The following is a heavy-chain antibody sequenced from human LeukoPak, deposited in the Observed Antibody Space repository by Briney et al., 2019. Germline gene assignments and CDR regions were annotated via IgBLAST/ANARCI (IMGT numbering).Heavy chain of an antibody. CDR1: GGSITSYY. D-gene: IGHD6-6*01. CDR3: ARASTEYSSSSALSN. J-gene: IGHJ4*02. CDR2: IYSSGST. Sequence: PSETLSFTCTVSGGSITSYYWSWIRQPPGKGLEWIGYIYSSGSTNYNPSLRSRVTMSVDSSKNQFSLKLSSVTAADTAVYYCARASTEYSSSSALSNWGQGTLVTVSS. V-gene: IGHV4-59*01.